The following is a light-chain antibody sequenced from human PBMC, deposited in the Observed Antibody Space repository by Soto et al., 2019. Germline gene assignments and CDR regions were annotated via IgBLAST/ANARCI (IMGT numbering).Light chain of an antibody. Sequence: ALTQPRSVSGSPGQSVTISCTGTSSDVGGYNYVSWYQQHPGKAPKLMIYDVSKRPSGVPDRFSGSKSGNTASLTISGLQAEDEADYYCCSYAGSYTLYVFGTGTKGTVL. CDR3: CSYAGSYTLYV. V-gene: IGLV2-11*01. CDR2: DVS. J-gene: IGLJ1*01. CDR1: SSDVGGYNY.